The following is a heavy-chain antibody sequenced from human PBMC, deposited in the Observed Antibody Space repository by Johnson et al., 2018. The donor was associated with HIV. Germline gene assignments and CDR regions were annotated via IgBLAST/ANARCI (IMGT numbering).Heavy chain of an antibody. Sequence: QVQLVESGGGVVQPGRSLRLSCAASGFTFSSYAMHWVRQAPGKVLEWVSVIYSGGSTIYSADSVKGRFTISRDNAKNSLYLQMNSLRAEDTALYYCARDRGQRAPLCAFDIWGQGTMVTVSS. V-gene: IGHV3-NL1*01. CDR3: ARDRGQRAPLCAFDI. D-gene: IGHD3-10*01. CDR1: GFTFSSYA. CDR2: IYSGGSTI. J-gene: IGHJ3*02.